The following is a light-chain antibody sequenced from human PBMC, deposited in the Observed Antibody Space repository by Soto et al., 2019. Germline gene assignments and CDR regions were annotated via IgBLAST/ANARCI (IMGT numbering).Light chain of an antibody. Sequence: QSALTQPASVSGSPGQSITISCTGTSSDVGGYNYVSWYQQHPGKAPKIMIYDVSNRPSGVSNRFSGSKSGNTASLTFSGLQAEDEADYYCSSYTSSSTLVFGTGTKVTVL. V-gene: IGLV2-14*01. CDR1: SSDVGGYNY. J-gene: IGLJ1*01. CDR2: DVS. CDR3: SSYTSSSTLV.